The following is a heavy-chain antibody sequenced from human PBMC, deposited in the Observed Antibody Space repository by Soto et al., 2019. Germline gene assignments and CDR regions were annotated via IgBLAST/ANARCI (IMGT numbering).Heavy chain of an antibody. Sequence: SETLSLTCTVSGGSISTYYWSWIRQPPGMGLEWIGYIYHSGTTSYNPSLESRVTISIDTSKKQVSLKLTSVTAADTAVYYCARENLKWFDPWGQGTLVTVS. CDR1: GGSISTYY. CDR2: IYHSGTT. J-gene: IGHJ5*02. D-gene: IGHD3-9*01. V-gene: IGHV4-59*01. CDR3: ARENLKWFDP.